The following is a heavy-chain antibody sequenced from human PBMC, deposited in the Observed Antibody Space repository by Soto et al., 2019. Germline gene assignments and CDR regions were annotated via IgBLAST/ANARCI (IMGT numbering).Heavy chain of an antibody. CDR2: IHPSGQPI. CDR3: ARRASR. J-gene: IGHJ3*01. V-gene: IGHV3-48*03. CDR1: GFTFSSSA. Sequence: EVQLVESGGGLVQPGGSLRLSCAASGFTFSSSAMYWVRQAPGKGLEWVSYIHPSGQPIFYADSVKGRFTISRDNAKNSLYLQMCSLRAEDSAVYYCARRASRWGQGTMVTVSS. D-gene: IGHD1-26*01.